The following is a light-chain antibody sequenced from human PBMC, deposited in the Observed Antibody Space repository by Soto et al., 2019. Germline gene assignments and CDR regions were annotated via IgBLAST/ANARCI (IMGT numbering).Light chain of an antibody. CDR1: QSVSNNY. CDR3: QQYGSSGT. Sequence: EIVLTQSPDTLSLSPGERATLSCRASQSVSNNYLAWYQQKPGQASRLLIYGASNRATGIPDRFSGSGSGTDFTLTISRLEPEDFAVYYCQQYGSSGTFGQGTKVDIK. CDR2: GAS. V-gene: IGKV3-20*01. J-gene: IGKJ1*01.